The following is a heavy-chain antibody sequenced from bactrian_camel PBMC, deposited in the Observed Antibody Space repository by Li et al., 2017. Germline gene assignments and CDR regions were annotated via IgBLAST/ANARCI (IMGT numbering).Heavy chain of an antibody. V-gene: IGHV3S53*01. CDR2: IRRDGTT. J-gene: IGHJ4*01. CDR1: KNIIESYC. Sequence: QVQLVESGGGSVQPGGSLRLSCAATKNIIESYCMGWFRQAPGKEREFVARIRRDGTTSYADSLKGRFTISREDARNTVYLQMNDLKPEDAAMYYCVKQLDIMFESTCSTAWGLGTQVTVS. D-gene: IGHD3*01. CDR3: VKQLDIMFESTCSTA.